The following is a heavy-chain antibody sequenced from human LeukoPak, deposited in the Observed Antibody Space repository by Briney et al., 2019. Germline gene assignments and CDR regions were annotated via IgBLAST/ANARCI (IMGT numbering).Heavy chain of an antibody. CDR1: GGTFSSYA. D-gene: IGHD2-21*02. CDR3: ASLLAYCGGDCSENDY. Sequence: SVKVSCKASGGTFSSYAISWVRQAPGQGLEWMGRIIPILGIANYAQRFQGRVTITADKSTSTAYMELSSLRSEDTAVYYCASLLAYCGGDCSENDYWGQGTLVTVSS. V-gene: IGHV1-69*04. CDR2: IIPILGIA. J-gene: IGHJ4*02.